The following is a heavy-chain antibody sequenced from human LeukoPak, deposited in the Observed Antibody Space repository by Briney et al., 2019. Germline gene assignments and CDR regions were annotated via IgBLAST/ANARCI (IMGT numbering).Heavy chain of an antibody. V-gene: IGHV4-31*01. CDR3: ARGGGWGPNNYLGP. Sequence: TLSLTCTLSRGSINSGCAYWAWIRQNPVKGLEWFGKIDSRGTTYYNPSLESPLTLSLDSSQNLFSLSLTSLTARVTSIFYGARGGGWGPNNYLGPWGQGTLVSVSS. CDR2: IDSRGTT. D-gene: IGHD1-1*01. CDR1: RGSINSGCAY. J-gene: IGHJ5*02.